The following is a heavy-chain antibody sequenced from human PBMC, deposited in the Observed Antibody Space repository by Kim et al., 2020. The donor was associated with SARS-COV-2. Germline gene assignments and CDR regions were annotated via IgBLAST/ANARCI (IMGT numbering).Heavy chain of an antibody. CDR3: GRDMVRGVIWFDP. Sequence: YADSVKGRFTISRDNSKNTLYLQMNSLRAEDTAVYYCGRDMVRGVIWFDPWGQGTLVTVSS. D-gene: IGHD3-10*01. J-gene: IGHJ5*02. V-gene: IGHV3-33*01.